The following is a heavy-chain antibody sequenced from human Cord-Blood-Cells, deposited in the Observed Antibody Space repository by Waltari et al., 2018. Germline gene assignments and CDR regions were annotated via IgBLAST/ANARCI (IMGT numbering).Heavy chain of an antibody. D-gene: IGHD7-27*01. Sequence: QVTLRESGPALVKPTQTPTLTCTFSGFSLSTSGMCVSWIRQPPGKALEWLALIDWDDDKYYSTSLKARLTISKDTTTNQVVVTMTRMDPVDTATYYCARIRELGTEDAFDIWGQGTMVTVSS. CDR3: ARIRELGTEDAFDI. V-gene: IGHV2-70*01. CDR2: IDWDDDK. CDR1: GFSLSTSGMC. J-gene: IGHJ3*02.